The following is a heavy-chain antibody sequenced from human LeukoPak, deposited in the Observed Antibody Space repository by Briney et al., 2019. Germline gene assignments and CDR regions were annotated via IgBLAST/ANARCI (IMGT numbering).Heavy chain of an antibody. CDR1: SGSISSYY. CDR3: ARVPRSYYYYYYMDV. Sequence: SETLSLTCTVSSGSISSYYWNWIRQPPGKGLEWIGDIYYSGSTNYNPSLKSRVTISADTSKNQFSLKLSSVTAADTAVYYCARVPRSYYYYYYMDVWGKGTTVTVSS. V-gene: IGHV4-59*01. J-gene: IGHJ6*03. CDR2: IYYSGST.